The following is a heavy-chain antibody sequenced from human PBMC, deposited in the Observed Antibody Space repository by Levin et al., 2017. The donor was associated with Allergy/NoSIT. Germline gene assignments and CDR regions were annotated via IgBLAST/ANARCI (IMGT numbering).Heavy chain of an antibody. CDR1: GFTVSSNY. D-gene: IGHD2-15*01. Sequence: GGSLRLSCAASGFTVSSNYMSWVRQAPGKGLEWVSVIYSGGSTYYADSVKGRFTISRDNSKNTLYLQMNSLRAEDTAVYYCARDARHIVVVVAARPNDAFDSWGQGTMVTVSS. J-gene: IGHJ3*02. CDR2: IYSGGST. V-gene: IGHV3-66*01. CDR3: ARDARHIVVVVAARPNDAFDS.